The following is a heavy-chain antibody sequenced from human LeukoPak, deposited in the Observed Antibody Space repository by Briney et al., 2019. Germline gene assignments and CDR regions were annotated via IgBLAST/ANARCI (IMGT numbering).Heavy chain of an antibody. CDR2: IWYGGTT. J-gene: IGHJ4*02. Sequence: GRSLRLSCAASGFTFRNYGMHWVRQAPGKGLEWVALIWYGGTTDYAAPVKGRFTISRDDSKNTLYLQMNSLKTEDTAVYYCTTDWFLEWLLRAYWGQGTLVTVSS. V-gene: IGHV3-15*01. CDR1: GFTFRNYG. D-gene: IGHD3-3*01. CDR3: TTDWFLEWLLRAY.